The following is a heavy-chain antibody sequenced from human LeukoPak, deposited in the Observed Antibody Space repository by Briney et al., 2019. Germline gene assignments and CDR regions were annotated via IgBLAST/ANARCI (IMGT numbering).Heavy chain of an antibody. CDR2: ISGSSDRT. CDR1: RFTFSSYA. D-gene: IGHD3-22*01. V-gene: IGHV3-23*01. Sequence: GGSLRLSCAASRFTFSSYAMSWVRQAPGKGLEWVSSISGSSDRTFYADSVKGRLTISRDNSKNTLFLQMNTLRAEDTAVYYCAKDLTPYYYDSSGINAFDIWGQGTMVTVSS. CDR3: AKDLTPYYYDSSGINAFDI. J-gene: IGHJ3*02.